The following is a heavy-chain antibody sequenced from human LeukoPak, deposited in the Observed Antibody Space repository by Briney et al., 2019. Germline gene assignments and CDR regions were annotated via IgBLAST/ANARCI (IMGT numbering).Heavy chain of an antibody. Sequence: GGSLRLSCTASGFTFGDYAMSWVRQAPGKGLEWVGFIRSKAYRGTTEYAASVKGRFTISRDDSKSIAYLQMNSLKTEDTAVYYCTRAITGTTPWFDPWGQGTLVTVSS. V-gene: IGHV3-49*04. CDR1: GFTFGDYA. CDR3: TRAITGTTPWFDP. J-gene: IGHJ5*02. CDR2: IRSKAYRGTT. D-gene: IGHD1-7*01.